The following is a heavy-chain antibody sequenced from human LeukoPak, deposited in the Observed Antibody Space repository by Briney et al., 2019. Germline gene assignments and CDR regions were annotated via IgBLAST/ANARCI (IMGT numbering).Heavy chain of an antibody. CDR2: INPNSGDT. J-gene: IGHJ5*02. Sequence: ASVKVSCKASGYSLTGYYMHWLRQAPGQGLEWMGWINPNSGDTGYAQKFQGRVTMTRDMSISTIYMELTRLRSDDTAVYYCASSRYCSSTSCYWFDPWGQGTLVTVSS. CDR1: GYSLTGYY. CDR3: ASSRYCSSTSCYWFDP. V-gene: IGHV1-2*02. D-gene: IGHD2-2*01.